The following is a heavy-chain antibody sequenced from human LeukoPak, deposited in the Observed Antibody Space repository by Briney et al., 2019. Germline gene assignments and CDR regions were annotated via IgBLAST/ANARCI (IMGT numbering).Heavy chain of an antibody. J-gene: IGHJ4*02. D-gene: IGHD6-13*01. CDR1: GFIFSDYY. V-gene: IGHV3-11*05. Sequence: GGSLRLSCAASGFIFSDYYMSWIRQAPGKGREWVSYISSTSSYTAYADSVKGRFTISRDNAKNSLYLQMNSLRAEDTAVYFCAKATNTATGTPTLAIDYWGQGTLVTVSS. CDR3: AKATNTATGTPTLAIDY. CDR2: ISSTSSYT.